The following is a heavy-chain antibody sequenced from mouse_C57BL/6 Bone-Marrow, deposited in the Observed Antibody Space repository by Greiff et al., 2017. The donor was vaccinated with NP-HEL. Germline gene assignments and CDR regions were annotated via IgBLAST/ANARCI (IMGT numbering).Heavy chain of an antibody. CDR2: IYPGSGST. CDR3: ARRGSSLYYAMGY. J-gene: IGHJ4*01. D-gene: IGHD1-1*01. CDR1: GYTFTSYW. V-gene: IGHV1-55*01. Sequence: QVQLQQPGAELVKPGASVKMSCKASGYTFTSYWITWVKQRPGQGLEWIGDIYPGSGSTNYNEKFKSKATLTVDTSSSTAYMQLSSLTSEDSAVYYCARRGSSLYYAMGYWGQGTSVTVAT.